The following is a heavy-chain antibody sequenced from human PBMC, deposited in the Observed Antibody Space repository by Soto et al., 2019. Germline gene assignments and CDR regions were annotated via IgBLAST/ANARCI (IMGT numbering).Heavy chain of an antibody. CDR2: ISSSSSCI. CDR1: VFTFSGYA. D-gene: IGHD6-19*01. CDR3: ARDKGLAGTRWFDP. V-gene: IGHV3-21*01. Sequence: RWSLRLSCFASVFTFSGYAMSWFRQAPGKGLEWVSSISSSSSCIYYADSVKGRFTISRDNAKNSLYLQMNSLRAEDTAVYYCARDKGLAGTRWFDPWGQGTLVTVSS. J-gene: IGHJ5*02.